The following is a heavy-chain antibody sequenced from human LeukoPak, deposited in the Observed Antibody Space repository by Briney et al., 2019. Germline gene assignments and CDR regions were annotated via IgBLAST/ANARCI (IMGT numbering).Heavy chain of an antibody. Sequence: GGSLRLSCAASGFTFSSYAMSWVRQAPGKGLEWVSAISGSGGSTYYADSVKGRFTISRDNSKNTLYLQMNSLRAEDTAVYYCAKDGSSGWRFSLYGMDVWGQGTTVTVSS. CDR2: ISGSGGST. V-gene: IGHV3-23*01. CDR3: AKDGSSGWRFSLYGMDV. CDR1: GFTFSSYA. J-gene: IGHJ6*02. D-gene: IGHD6-19*01.